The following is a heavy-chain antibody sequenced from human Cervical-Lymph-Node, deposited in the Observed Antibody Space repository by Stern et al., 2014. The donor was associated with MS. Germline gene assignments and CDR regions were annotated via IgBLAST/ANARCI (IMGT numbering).Heavy chain of an antibody. J-gene: IGHJ4*02. CDR1: GFSLTTRAVA. D-gene: IGHD3-10*01. V-gene: IGHV2-5*02. Sequence: QITLKESGPTLLKPTQTLTLTCSFSGFSLTTRAVAVGWIRQPPGKALEWLALIYWDDDERYSPSLKNRLSIPKDTFRNWVVLTMTGMDPVDTGTYFCARRMVRSDYFDYWGQGILVTVSS. CDR2: IYWDDDE. CDR3: ARRMVRSDYFDY.